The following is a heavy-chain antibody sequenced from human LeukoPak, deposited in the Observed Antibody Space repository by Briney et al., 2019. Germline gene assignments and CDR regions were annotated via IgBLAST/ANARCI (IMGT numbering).Heavy chain of an antibody. CDR1: GFTFSSYD. Sequence: GGSLRLSCAASGFTFSSYDMHWVRQAPGKGLEWVAFMQYDGSIKYYAESVQGRFTISRDNSKNTLFLQMDSLRADDTAVYFCARDSIRQQLYYFDYWGRGTLVTVSS. CDR3: ARDSIRQQLYYFDY. CDR2: MQYDGSIK. V-gene: IGHV3-30*02. J-gene: IGHJ4*02. D-gene: IGHD6-13*01.